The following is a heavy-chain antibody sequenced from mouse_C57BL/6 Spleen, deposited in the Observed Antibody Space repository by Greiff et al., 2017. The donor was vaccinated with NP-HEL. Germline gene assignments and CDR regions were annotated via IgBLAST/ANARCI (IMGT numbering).Heavy chain of an antibody. V-gene: IGHV1-80*01. CDR2: IYPGDGDT. CDR3: ARFGGIYAMDY. Sequence: QVQLQQSGAELVKPGASVKISCKASGYAFSSYWMNWVKQRPGKGLEWIGQIYPGDGDTNYNGKFKGKATLTADKSSSAAYMQLSSLTSEDSAVYFCARFGGIYAMDYWGQGTSVTVSS. CDR1: GYAFSSYW. J-gene: IGHJ4*01.